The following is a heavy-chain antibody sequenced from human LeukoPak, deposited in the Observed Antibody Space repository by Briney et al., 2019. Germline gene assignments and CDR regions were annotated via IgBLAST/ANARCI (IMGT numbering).Heavy chain of an antibody. D-gene: IGHD3-3*01. CDR3: AKDKLRFLEWLGTYYYMDV. V-gene: IGHV3-23*01. J-gene: IGHJ6*03. Sequence: GGSLRLSCASSGFTFSSYAMSWVRQAPGKGLEWVSTIGGTGVRTYYADSVKGRFTISRDNSKNTLYLQMNSLRAEDAAVYYCAKDKLRFLEWLGTYYYMDVWGKGTTVTVSS. CDR1: GFTFSSYA. CDR2: IGGTGVRT.